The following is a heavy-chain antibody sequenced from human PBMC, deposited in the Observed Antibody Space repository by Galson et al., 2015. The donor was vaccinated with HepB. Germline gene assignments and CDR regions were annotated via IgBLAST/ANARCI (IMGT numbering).Heavy chain of an antibody. Sequence: SVKVSCKASGYTFTNYYMHWVRQAPGQGLEWMGIINPSGGSTGYAEKFQGRVTMTRDTSTNTVYMELRALRSEDPAVYYCARTTGTPFTFYGVVIPGGWLDPWGQGTLVTVSS. J-gene: IGHJ5*02. CDR2: INPSGGST. D-gene: IGHD3-3*01. CDR3: ARTTGTPFTFYGVVIPGGWLDP. V-gene: IGHV1-46*01. CDR1: GYTFTNYY.